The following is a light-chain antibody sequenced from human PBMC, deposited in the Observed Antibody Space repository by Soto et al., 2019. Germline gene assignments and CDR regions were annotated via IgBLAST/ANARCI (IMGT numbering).Light chain of an antibody. Sequence: QSVLTQPASVSGSPGQSITISCAGTNSDVGGYNYVSWYQHHPGKAPKLLIYGVFNRPSGVSNRFSGSKSGNTASLTISGLQAGDEGDYYCSSYSSSSTLVVFGGGTKVTVL. CDR3: SSYSSSSTLVV. V-gene: IGLV2-14*01. CDR1: NSDVGGYNY. CDR2: GVF. J-gene: IGLJ2*01.